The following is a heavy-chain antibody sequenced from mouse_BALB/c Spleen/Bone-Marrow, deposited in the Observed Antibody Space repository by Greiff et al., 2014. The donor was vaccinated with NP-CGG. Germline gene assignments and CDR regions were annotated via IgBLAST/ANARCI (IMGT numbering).Heavy chain of an antibody. V-gene: IGHV14-3*02. Sequence: VQLKASGAELVKPGASVKLSCTASGFNIKDTYMHWVKQRPEQGLEWIGRIDPANGNTKYDPKFQGKATITADTSSNTAYLQHSSLTSEDTAVYYCASYVYGYYFDYWGQGTTLTVSS. CDR1: GFNIKDTY. J-gene: IGHJ2*01. D-gene: IGHD2-2*01. CDR2: IDPANGNT. CDR3: ASYVYGYYFDY.